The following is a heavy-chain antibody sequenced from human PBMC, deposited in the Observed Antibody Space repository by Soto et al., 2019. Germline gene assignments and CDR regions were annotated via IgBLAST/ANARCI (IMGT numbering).Heavy chain of an antibody. CDR1: GFTVSSNY. CDR2: IYSGGST. CDR3: AREGEDGAFDI. D-gene: IGHD3-16*01. V-gene: IGHV3-53*04. J-gene: IGHJ3*02. Sequence: PGGSLRLSCAASGFTVSSNYMSWVRQAPGKGLEWVSVIYSGGSTYYADSVKGRFTISRHYSKNTLYLQMNSLRAEDTAVYYCAREGEDGAFDIWGQGTMVTVSS.